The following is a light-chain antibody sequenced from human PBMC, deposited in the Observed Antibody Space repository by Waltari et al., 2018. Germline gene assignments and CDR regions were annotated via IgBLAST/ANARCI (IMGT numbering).Light chain of an antibody. CDR3: WSYVGGNTYWV. V-gene: IGLV2-11*01. J-gene: IGLJ3*02. CDR1: SSDVGCYNF. Sequence: QSALAQPRSMSGSPGQSVAISCTGTSSDVGCYNFFSRYQPNPDKAPKLIIYEVNKRPSGVPDRFSGSKSGNTASLTISGLQAEDEAHYYCWSYVGGNTYWVFGGGTKLTVL. CDR2: EVN.